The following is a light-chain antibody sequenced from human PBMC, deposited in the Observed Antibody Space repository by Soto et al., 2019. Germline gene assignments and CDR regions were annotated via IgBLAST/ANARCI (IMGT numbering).Light chain of an antibody. V-gene: IGKV3-11*01. J-gene: IGKJ1*01. Sequence: VLTQSVVAVSLSPVERATLSCSASQSVSSYLAWYQQKPGQAPRLLIYDASNRATGIPARFSGSGSGTDFTLTISSLEPEDFAVYYCQQRSNWPRTFGQGTKVDIK. CDR2: DAS. CDR1: QSVSSY. CDR3: QQRSNWPRT.